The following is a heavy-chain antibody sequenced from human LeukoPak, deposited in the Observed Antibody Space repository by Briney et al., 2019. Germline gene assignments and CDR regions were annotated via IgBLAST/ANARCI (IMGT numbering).Heavy chain of an antibody. V-gene: IGHV1-3*03. D-gene: IGHD3-22*01. CDR2: INAGNGNT. CDR1: GYTFTNYA. CDR3: ARSLTYYYDSSGSDAFDI. J-gene: IGHJ3*02. Sequence: ASVKVSCKASGYTFTNYAMHWVRQAPGQRLEWMGWINAGNGNTQYSQEFQGRVTITRDTSATTAYMELSSLRSEDMAVYYCARSLTYYYDSSGSDAFDIWGQGTMVTFSS.